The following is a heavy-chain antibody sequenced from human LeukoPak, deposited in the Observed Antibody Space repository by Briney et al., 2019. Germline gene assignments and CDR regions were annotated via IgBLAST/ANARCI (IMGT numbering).Heavy chain of an antibody. V-gene: IGHV4-4*07. D-gene: IGHD3-3*01. J-gene: IGHJ3*02. Sequence: PSETLSLTCTVSGGSISSYYWSWIRQPAGKGLEWIGRIYTSGSTNYNPSLKSRVTISVDKSKNQFSLKLSSVTAADTAVYYCARDRSLTIFGVVYHAFDIWGQGTMVTVSS. CDR3: ARDRSLTIFGVVYHAFDI. CDR2: IYTSGST. CDR1: GGSISSYY.